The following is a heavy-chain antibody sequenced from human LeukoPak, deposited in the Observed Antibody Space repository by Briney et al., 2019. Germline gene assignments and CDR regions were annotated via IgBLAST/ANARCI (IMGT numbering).Heavy chain of an antibody. Sequence: PGGSLRLSCAASGFTFSSYGMHWVRQAPGKGLEWVAVISYDGSNKYYADSVKGRFTISRDNSKNTLYLQMNSLRAEDTAVYYCAKGSALKYYYYYMDVWGKGTTVTVSS. J-gene: IGHJ6*03. V-gene: IGHV3-30*18. CDR1: GFTFSSYG. CDR2: ISYDGSNK. CDR3: AKGSALKYYYYYMDV.